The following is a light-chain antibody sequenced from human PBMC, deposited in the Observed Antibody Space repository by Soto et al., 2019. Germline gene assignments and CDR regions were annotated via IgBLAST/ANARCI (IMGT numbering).Light chain of an antibody. J-gene: IGKJ4*01. CDR3: QQYNNWPLA. CDR1: QNVNSN. CDR2: GAS. Sequence: EIVMTQSPATLSVSPGERATLSCRASQNVNSNLAWYQQKPGQAPRLLIYGASTRATGIPARFSGSGSGTEFTLTISSLQAEYFAVYYCQQYNNWPLAFGGGTRVEIK. V-gene: IGKV3-15*01.